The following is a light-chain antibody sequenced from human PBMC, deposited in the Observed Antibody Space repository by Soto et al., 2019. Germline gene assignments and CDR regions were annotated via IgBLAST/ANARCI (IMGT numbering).Light chain of an antibody. CDR1: QGIRND. J-gene: IGKJ3*01. Sequence: IQITQSPSSLSASVGDRVTITCRASQGIRNDLGWYQQKPGKDPKLLIYDASSLETGVPSRFSASGSGTDFTLTISSLQPEDFGTYYCQQSYSPPFAFGPGAKVDI. CDR3: QQSYSPPFA. V-gene: IGKV1-39*01. CDR2: DAS.